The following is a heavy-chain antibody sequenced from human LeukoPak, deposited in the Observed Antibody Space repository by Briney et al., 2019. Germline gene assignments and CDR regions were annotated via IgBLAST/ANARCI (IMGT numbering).Heavy chain of an antibody. V-gene: IGHV4-34*01. CDR3: ARELISSRAAFDT. Sequence: PSETLSLTCSVYGGSLNDYPWSWIRQPPGQGLEWLGEVGHSVTTNYNPSLKSQVTISVDTAKNHFSLKLTSVTAADTAVYYCARELISSRAAFDTWGQGTVVTVPS. J-gene: IGHJ3*02. CDR1: GGSLNDYP. D-gene: IGHD3-10*01. CDR2: VGHSVTT.